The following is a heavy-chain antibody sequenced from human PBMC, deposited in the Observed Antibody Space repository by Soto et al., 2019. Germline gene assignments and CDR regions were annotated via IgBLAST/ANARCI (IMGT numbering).Heavy chain of an antibody. V-gene: IGHV4-34*01. D-gene: IGHD3-10*01. CDR3: AREKGYYGSGSYSLVYYFDY. J-gene: IGHJ4*02. CDR2: INHSGST. CDR1: GGSFSGYY. Sequence: SETLSLTCAVYGGSFSGYYWSWIRQPPGKGLEWIGEINHSGSTNYNPSLKSRVTISVDTSKNQFSLKLSPVTAADTAVYYCAREKGYYGSGSYSLVYYFDYWGQGTLVTVS.